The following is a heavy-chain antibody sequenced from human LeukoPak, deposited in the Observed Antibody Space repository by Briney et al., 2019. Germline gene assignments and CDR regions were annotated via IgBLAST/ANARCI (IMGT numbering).Heavy chain of an antibody. D-gene: IGHD3-22*01. CDR3: ARHVYDSSGYYYFDY. J-gene: IGHJ4*02. CDR1: GGSISSYY. CDR2: MYYSGRT. V-gene: IGHV4-59*08. Sequence: SETLSLTCTVSGGSISSYYWSWIRQPPGKGLEWIGYMYYSGRTNYNPSLKSRVTISVDTSKNQFSLKLSSVTAADTAVYYCARHVYDSSGYYYFDYWGQGTLVAVSS.